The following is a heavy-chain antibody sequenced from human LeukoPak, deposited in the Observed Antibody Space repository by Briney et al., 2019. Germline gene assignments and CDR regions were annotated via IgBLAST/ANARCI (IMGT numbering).Heavy chain of an antibody. CDR3: AKDSSGSGSLAYYFDY. CDR1: GFTFDDYA. CDR2: ISWNSGSI. J-gene: IGHJ4*02. Sequence: PGGSLRLSCAASGFTFDDYAMHWVRQAPGKGLEWVSGISWNSGSIGYADSVKGRFTISRDNAKNSLYLQMNSLRAEDTALYYCAKDSSGSGSLAYYFDYWGQGTLVTVSS. D-gene: IGHD3-10*01. V-gene: IGHV3-9*01.